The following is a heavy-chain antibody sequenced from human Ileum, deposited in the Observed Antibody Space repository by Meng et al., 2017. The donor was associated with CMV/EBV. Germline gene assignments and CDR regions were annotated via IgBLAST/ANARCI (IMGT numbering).Heavy chain of an antibody. V-gene: IGHV1-2*02. CDR3: ARDEWELYNWFDP. CDR1: GVTFSNFD. D-gene: IGHD1-26*01. Sequence: GESLKISCSARGVTFSNFDMHWVRQAPGQGLEWMGWINPNSGGTNHAQKFQGRVTMTRDTSISTAYMELSRLRSDDTAVYYCARDEWELYNWFDPWGQGTLVTVSS. CDR2: INPNSGGT. J-gene: IGHJ5*02.